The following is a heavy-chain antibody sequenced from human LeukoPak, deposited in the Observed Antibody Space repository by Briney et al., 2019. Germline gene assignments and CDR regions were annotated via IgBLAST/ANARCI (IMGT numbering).Heavy chain of an antibody. CDR2: MNPNSGNT. D-gene: IGHD6-13*01. V-gene: IGHV1-8*01. Sequence: VASVKVSCKASGYTFTSYDINWVRQATGQGLEWMGWMNPNSGNTGYAQKFQGRVTMTRNTSISTAYMELSSLRSEDTAVYYCARAHSSSWTLDYYYYYYMDVWGKGTTVTISS. CDR3: ARAHSSSWTLDYYYYYYMDV. CDR1: GYTFTSYD. J-gene: IGHJ6*03.